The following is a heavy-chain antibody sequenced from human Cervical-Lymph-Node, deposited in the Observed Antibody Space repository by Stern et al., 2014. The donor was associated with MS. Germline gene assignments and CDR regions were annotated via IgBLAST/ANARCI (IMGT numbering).Heavy chain of an antibody. J-gene: IGHJ4*02. V-gene: IGHV3-21*06. Sequence: EVQLVESGGGLVKPGGSLRLSCTASGFIFSNYTMNWVRQAPGKGLEWVSSINTGSTYTYYPDSLKGRFTISRDNAKNSLYLQMNSLRADDTGVYYCARAAEVPFFDWLSRDFDHWGQGTLVTVSS. D-gene: IGHD3/OR15-3a*01. CDR3: ARAAEVPFFDWLSRDFDH. CDR2: INTGSTYT. CDR1: GFIFSNYT.